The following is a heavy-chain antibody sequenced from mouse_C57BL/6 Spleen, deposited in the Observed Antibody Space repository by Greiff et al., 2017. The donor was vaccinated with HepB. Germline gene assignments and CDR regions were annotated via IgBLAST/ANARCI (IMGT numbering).Heavy chain of an antibody. Sequence: EVKLMESGGGLVKPGGSLKLSCAASGFTFSSYAMSWVRQTPEKRLEWVATISDGGSYTYYPDNVKGRFTISRDNAKNNLYLQMSHLKSEDTAMYYCARDGEDYAWFAYWGQGTLVTVSA. CDR2: ISDGGSYT. V-gene: IGHV5-4*01. D-gene: IGHD2-4*01. CDR3: ARDGEDYAWFAY. CDR1: GFTFSSYA. J-gene: IGHJ3*01.